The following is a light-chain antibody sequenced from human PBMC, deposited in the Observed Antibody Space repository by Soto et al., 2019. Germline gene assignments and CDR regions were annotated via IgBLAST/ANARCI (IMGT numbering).Light chain of an antibody. Sequence: DIKMSQSPSSLSAAVGDRITITCRASQSVSNFLVWYQQKPGKAPKLLIHSASTLQSGVPSRFRGSGSGTDFTLTISSLQPEDVATYYCQQSFSSPPITFGQGTRLEIK. V-gene: IGKV1-39*01. CDR2: SAS. CDR3: QQSFSSPPIT. CDR1: QSVSNF. J-gene: IGKJ5*01.